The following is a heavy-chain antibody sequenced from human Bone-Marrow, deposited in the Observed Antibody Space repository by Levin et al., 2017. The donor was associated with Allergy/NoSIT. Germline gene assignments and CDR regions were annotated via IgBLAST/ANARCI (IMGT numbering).Heavy chain of an antibody. CDR3: VRGSGESTSFDS. CDR1: GFKFDDFT. V-gene: IGHV3-43*01. D-gene: IGHD3-10*01. CDR2: ITWDGDKR. J-gene: IGHJ4*02. Sequence: GGSLRLSCAASGFKFDDFTMHWVRQAPGKGLEWVSLITWDGDKRYYGDSVMGRFTISRDNSRNSLFLQMNGQTIEDTALYFCVRGSGESTSFDSWGQGTLVTVSS.